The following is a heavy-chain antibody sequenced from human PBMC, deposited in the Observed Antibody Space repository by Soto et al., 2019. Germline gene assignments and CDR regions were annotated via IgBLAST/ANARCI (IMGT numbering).Heavy chain of an antibody. J-gene: IGHJ4*02. D-gene: IGHD6-6*01. CDR2: ISGSGGST. V-gene: IGHV3-23*01. CDR1: GFTFSSHA. Sequence: GGSLRLSCAASGFTFSSHAMSGVRQAPGKGLEWVSAISGSGGSTYYADSVKGRFTISRDNSKNTLYLQMNSLRAEDTAVYYCVHSSSPNNYWGQGTLVTVSS. CDR3: VHSSSPNNY.